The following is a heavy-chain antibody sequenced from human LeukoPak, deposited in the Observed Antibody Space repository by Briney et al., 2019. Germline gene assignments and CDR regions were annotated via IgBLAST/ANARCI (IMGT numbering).Heavy chain of an antibody. Sequence: SETLSLTCTVSGGSISSGSYYWSWIRQPAGKGLEWIGRIDTSGSTNYNPSLKSRVTISVDTSKNQFSLKLSSVTAADTAVYYCARGTYCISTSCYTTDAFDIWGQGTMVTVSS. CDR1: GGSISSGSYY. CDR3: ARGTYCISTSCYTTDAFDI. V-gene: IGHV4-61*02. J-gene: IGHJ3*02. CDR2: IDTSGST. D-gene: IGHD2-2*02.